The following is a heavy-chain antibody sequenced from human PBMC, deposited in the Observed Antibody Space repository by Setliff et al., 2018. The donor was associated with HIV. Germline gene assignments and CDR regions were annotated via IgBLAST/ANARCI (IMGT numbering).Heavy chain of an antibody. D-gene: IGHD1-26*01. CDR3: ARVPHRVVGTTTLLYHFDY. J-gene: IGHJ4*02. V-gene: IGHV4-38-2*01. Sequence: TLSLTCAVSGYSISSGYYWAWIRQSPGKGLDWIGSIHHSGTTYYNPSLKSRVTISVDTTANQVSLQVNSVTAVDTAVYYCARVPHRVVGTTTLLYHFDYWGLGTLVTVSS. CDR1: GYSISSGYY. CDR2: IHHSGTT.